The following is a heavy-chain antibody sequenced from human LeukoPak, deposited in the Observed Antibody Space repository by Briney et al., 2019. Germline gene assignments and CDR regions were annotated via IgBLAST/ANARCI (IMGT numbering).Heavy chain of an antibody. CDR2: NSGST. Sequence: PSETLSLTCTVSGGSISSSSYYWGWIRQPPGKGLEWIGSNSGSTYYNPSLKSRVTISVDTSKNQFSLKLSSVTAADTAVYYCARLYYYGSGSYEWFDPWGQGTLVTVSS. CDR3: ARLYYYGSGSYEWFDP. J-gene: IGHJ5*02. D-gene: IGHD3-10*01. V-gene: IGHV4-39*07. CDR1: GGSISSSSYY.